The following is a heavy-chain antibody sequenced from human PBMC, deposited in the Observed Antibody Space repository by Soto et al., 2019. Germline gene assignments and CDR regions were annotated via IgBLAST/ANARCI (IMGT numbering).Heavy chain of an antibody. Sequence: QIHLVESGGGVVQPGRSLRLSCASSGFNFRTFTTRWVRQAPGKGLEWVAGISYDGINAYYADSVKGRFAISRDNSKNTVSLQINSLRPADTAAYYCAKDGVNYASLSPVDYWGQGTLVTVSS. J-gene: IGHJ4*02. V-gene: IGHV3-30*09. D-gene: IGHD2-2*01. CDR3: AKDGVNYASLSPVDY. CDR2: ISYDGINA. CDR1: GFNFRTFT.